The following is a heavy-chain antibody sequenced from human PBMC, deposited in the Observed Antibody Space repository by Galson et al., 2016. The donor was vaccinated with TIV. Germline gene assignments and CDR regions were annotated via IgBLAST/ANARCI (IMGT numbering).Heavy chain of an antibody. Sequence: SLRLSCAASGSTFSSYTFHWVRQTPGKGLEWVAIISHDGNNKDFADSVEGRFTISRDSSKNTVFLQMNSLRLEDTAVYYCTRDGRGNWEYVDYFDSWGPGTVVTVSS. CDR2: ISHDGNNK. V-gene: IGHV3-30-3*01. J-gene: IGHJ4*02. CDR1: GSTFSSYT. D-gene: IGHD7-27*01. CDR3: TRDGRGNWEYVDYFDS.